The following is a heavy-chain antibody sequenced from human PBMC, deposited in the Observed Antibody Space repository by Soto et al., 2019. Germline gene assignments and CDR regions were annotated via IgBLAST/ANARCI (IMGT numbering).Heavy chain of an antibody. CDR2: IRNEPKGYTT. CDR1: GFTFSDNY. CDR3: VRNLAAGGTFYFDY. D-gene: IGHD6-13*01. Sequence: EVQLVESGGGLVQPGGSLRLSCAASGFTFSDNYMDWVRRAPGKGLEWVGRIRNEPKGYTTEYAASVKGRFTISRYDLENSLYLQMNNLKTEDTAVYYCVRNLAAGGTFYFDYWGQGALVTVSS. J-gene: IGHJ4*02. V-gene: IGHV3-72*01.